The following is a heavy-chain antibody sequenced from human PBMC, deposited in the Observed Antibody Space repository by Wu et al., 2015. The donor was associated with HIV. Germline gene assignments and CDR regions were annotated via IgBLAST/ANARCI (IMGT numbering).Heavy chain of an antibody. J-gene: IGHJ4*02. CDR1: GYTFIDYY. V-gene: IGHV1-2*02. Sequence: QVQLLQSGPELKKPGASVMVSCKASGYTFIDYYIYWVRKTPGQGLERMGWINPNRGGIKYAQKFQGRVTMTRDTAVSTAYMELNSLRSDDTAVYYCARLQSLHGLYSNADYWGQGTLVTVSS. CDR2: INPNRGGI. D-gene: IGHD4-11*01. CDR3: ARLQSLHGLYSNADY.